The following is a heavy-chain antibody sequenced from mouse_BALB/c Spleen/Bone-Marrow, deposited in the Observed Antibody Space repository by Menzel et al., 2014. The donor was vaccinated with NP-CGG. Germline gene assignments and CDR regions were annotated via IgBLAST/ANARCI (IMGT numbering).Heavy chain of an antibody. J-gene: IGHJ3*01. Sequence: VQVVESGPGLVAPSQGLSITCTVSGFSLTSYGVHWVRQPPGKGLEWLGVIWAGGSTNYNSALMSRLSISKDNSKSQVFLKMNSLQTDDTAMYYCAREGLLLYRGFAYWGQGTLVTVSA. V-gene: IGHV2-9*02. CDR1: GFSLTSYG. CDR2: IWAGGST. D-gene: IGHD2-10*01. CDR3: AREGLLLYRGFAY.